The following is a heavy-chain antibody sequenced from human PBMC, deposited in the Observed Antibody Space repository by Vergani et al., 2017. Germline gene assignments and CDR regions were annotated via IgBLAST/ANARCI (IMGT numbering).Heavy chain of an antibody. Sequence: QVQLVQSGAEVKKPGSSVKVSCKASGGTFSSYAISWVRQAPGQGLEWMGRIIPILGIANYAQKFQGRVTITADKSTSTAYMELSSLRSEDTAVYYCARAGGNYDWDYYYYMDVWGKGTTVTVSS. D-gene: IGHD4-11*01. CDR1: GGTFSSYA. J-gene: IGHJ6*03. CDR3: ARAGGNYDWDYYYYMDV. V-gene: IGHV1-69*04. CDR2: IIPILGIA.